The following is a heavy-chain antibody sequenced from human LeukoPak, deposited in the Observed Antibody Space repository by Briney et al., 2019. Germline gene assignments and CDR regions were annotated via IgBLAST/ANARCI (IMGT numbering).Heavy chain of an antibody. CDR2: INWNGGNT. V-gene: IGHV3-20*04. CDR3: ARGYTTMVEGYFYYYLDV. J-gene: IGHJ6*03. D-gene: IGHD5-18*01. CDR1: GFTFDDYG. Sequence: GGSLRLSCAASGFTFDDYGMSWVRQAPGKGLEWVSGINWNGGNTNYADSVKGRFTISRDNAKRSLYLQMNSLRAEDTALYFCARGYTTMVEGYFYYYLDVWGKGTTVTVSS.